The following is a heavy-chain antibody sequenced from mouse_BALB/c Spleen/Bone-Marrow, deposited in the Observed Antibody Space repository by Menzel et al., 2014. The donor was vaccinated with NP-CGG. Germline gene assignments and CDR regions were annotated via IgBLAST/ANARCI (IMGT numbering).Heavy chain of an antibody. CDR2: ISSGSSTV. CDR3: ARSGSSSGYFDY. V-gene: IGHV5-17*02. Sequence: EVKVVESGGGLVQPGGSRKLSCAASGFPFSSFGMHWVRQAPEKGLEWVAYISSGSSTVYYADKVMGRFTISRDNPKNTLFLQMTSLRSEDTAMYYCARSGSSSGYFDYWGQGTTLTVSS. J-gene: IGHJ2*01. D-gene: IGHD1-1*01. CDR1: GFPFSSFG.